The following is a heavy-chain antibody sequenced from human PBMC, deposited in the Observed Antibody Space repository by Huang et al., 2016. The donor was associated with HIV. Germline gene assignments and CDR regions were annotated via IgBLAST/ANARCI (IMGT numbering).Heavy chain of an antibody. V-gene: IGHV1-18*01. D-gene: IGHD3-9*01. Sequence: QIQLVQSGPEVKKPGASVKVACKASGYTFTSYGISWVRQAPGQGLEWLGSISHSMGHATLAQKVQGRVTMTRDTSTNTAYMELKSLRSDDTSVYYCARITLTGYFDYWGQGTLVTVSS. CDR1: GYTFTSYG. CDR2: ISHSMGHA. J-gene: IGHJ4*02. CDR3: ARITLTGYFDY.